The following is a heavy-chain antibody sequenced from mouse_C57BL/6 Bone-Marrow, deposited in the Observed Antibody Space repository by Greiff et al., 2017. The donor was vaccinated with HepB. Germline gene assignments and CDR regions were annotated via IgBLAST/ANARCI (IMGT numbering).Heavy chain of an antibody. D-gene: IGHD2-3*01. CDR1: GFSFTRYG. CDR3: ARTLYDSYAMDY. J-gene: IGHJ4*01. CDR2: IWSGGST. V-gene: IGHV2-2*01. Sequence: QVQLPQSGPVLVQPSQSLSITCTVSGFSFTRYGVHWVRQSPGKGLVWLGVIWSGGSTDYNAAFISRLSISKDNSKSQVFVKMNSLQADDTAIYYCARTLYDSYAMDYWGQGTTVTVAS.